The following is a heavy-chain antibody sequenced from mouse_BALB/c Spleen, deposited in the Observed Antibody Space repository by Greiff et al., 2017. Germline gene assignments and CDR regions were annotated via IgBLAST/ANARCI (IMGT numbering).Heavy chain of an antibody. CDR1: GFTFSRYG. V-gene: IGHV5-6-3*01. CDR2: INSNGGST. Sequence: EVHLVESGGGLVQPGGSLKLSCAASGFTFSRYGMSWVRQTPDKRLELVETINSNGGSTYYPDRVKGRFTISRDNAKNTLYLLMSSLKSEDTAMYYCATNYYGRFDYWGQGTTLTVSS. J-gene: IGHJ2*01. CDR3: ATNYYGRFDY. D-gene: IGHD1-1*01.